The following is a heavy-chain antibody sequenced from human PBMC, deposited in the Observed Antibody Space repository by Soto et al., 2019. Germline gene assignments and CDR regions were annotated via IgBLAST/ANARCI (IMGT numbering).Heavy chain of an antibody. V-gene: IGHV1-3*01. D-gene: IGHD6-6*01. Sequence: ASVKVSCKASGYTFTSYAMHWVRQAPGQRLEWMGWINAGNGNTKYSQKFQGRVTITRDTSASTAYMELSSLRSEDTAVYYCARAWGGSIAARRGGTSGHNWFDPWGQGTLVTVSS. J-gene: IGHJ5*02. CDR3: ARAWGGSIAARRGGTSGHNWFDP. CDR2: INAGNGNT. CDR1: GYTFTSYA.